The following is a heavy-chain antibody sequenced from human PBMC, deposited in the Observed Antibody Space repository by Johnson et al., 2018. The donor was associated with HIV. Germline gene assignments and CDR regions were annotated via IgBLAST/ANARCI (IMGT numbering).Heavy chain of an antibody. D-gene: IGHD1-26*01. CDR2: IWYDGSNK. V-gene: IGHV3-30*04. CDR3: AKPLRWDFAVDAFDI. Sequence: QVQLVESGGGVVQPGRSLRLSCAASGFTFSGYPMHWVRQAPGKGLEWVAVIWYDGSNKYYADSVKGRFTISRDNSKNTLYLQMNSLRAEDTAVYYCAKPLRWDFAVDAFDIWGQGTMVTVSP. CDR1: GFTFSGYP. J-gene: IGHJ3*02.